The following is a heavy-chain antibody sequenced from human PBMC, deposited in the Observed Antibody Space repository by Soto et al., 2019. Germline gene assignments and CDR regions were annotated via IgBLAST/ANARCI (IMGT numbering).Heavy chain of an antibody. Sequence: ASVKVSCKASGGTFSSYAISWVRQAPGQGLEWMGGIIPIFGTANYAQKFQGRVTITADESTSTAYMELSSLRSEDTAVYYCARDRPRYYYDSSGPDDAFDIWGQGTMVTVSS. CDR2: IIPIFGTA. CDR1: GGTFSSYA. V-gene: IGHV1-69*13. J-gene: IGHJ3*02. D-gene: IGHD3-22*01. CDR3: ARDRPRYYYDSSGPDDAFDI.